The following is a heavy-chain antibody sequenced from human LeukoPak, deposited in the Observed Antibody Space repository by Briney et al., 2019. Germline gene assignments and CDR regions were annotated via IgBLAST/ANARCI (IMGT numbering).Heavy chain of an antibody. CDR2: ISGSGGGT. Sequence: PGGSLRLSCAASGFTFSSYAVSWVRQDPGKGLEWVSAISGSGGGTYYADSVKGRFTISRDNSKNTLYLQMNSLRAEDTAVYYCAKDLDGSGYYYYYYGMDVWGQGTTVTVSS. J-gene: IGHJ6*02. D-gene: IGHD3-22*01. CDR1: GFTFSSYA. V-gene: IGHV3-23*01. CDR3: AKDLDGSGYYYYYYGMDV.